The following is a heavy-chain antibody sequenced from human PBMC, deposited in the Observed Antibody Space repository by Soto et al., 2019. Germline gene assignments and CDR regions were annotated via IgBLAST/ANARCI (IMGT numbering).Heavy chain of an antibody. CDR1: GGSISSYY. J-gene: IGHJ4*02. V-gene: IGHV4-59*01. CDR3: ARGGCSGGSCYYFDY. Sequence: SETLSLTCTVSGGSISSYYWSWIRQPPGKGLEWIGYIYYSGSTNYNPSLKSRVTISVDTSKNQFSLKLSSVTAADTAVYYCARGGCSGGSCYYFDYWGQGTLVTVS. D-gene: IGHD2-15*01. CDR2: IYYSGST.